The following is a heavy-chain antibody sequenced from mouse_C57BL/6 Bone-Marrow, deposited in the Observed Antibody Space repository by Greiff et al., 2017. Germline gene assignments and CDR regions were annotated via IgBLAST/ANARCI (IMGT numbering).Heavy chain of an antibody. V-gene: IGHV1-81*01. CDR1: GYTFTSYG. CDR2: IYPRSGNT. D-gene: IGHD1-3*01. CDR3: AREDNLRMDY. J-gene: IGHJ4*01. Sequence: VKLMESGAELARPGASVKLSCKASGYTFTSYGISWVKQRTGQGLEWIGEIYPRSGNTYYNEKFKGKATLTADKSSSTAYMELRSLTSEDSAVYFCAREDNLRMDYWGQGTSDTVSS.